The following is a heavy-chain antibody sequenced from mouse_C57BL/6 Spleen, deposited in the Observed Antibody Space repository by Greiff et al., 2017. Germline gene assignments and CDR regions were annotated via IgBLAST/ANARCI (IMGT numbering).Heavy chain of an antibody. Sequence: VQLQQPGAELVMPGASVKLSCKASGYTFTSYWMHWVKQRPGQGLEWIGEIDPSDSYTNYNQKFKGKSTLTVDKSSSTAYMQLSSLTSEDSAVYYCARRSSYYYGSSYDFDYWGQGTTLTVSS. CDR2: IDPSDSYT. CDR3: ARRSSYYYGSSYDFDY. D-gene: IGHD1-1*01. J-gene: IGHJ2*01. CDR1: GYTFTSYW. V-gene: IGHV1-69*01.